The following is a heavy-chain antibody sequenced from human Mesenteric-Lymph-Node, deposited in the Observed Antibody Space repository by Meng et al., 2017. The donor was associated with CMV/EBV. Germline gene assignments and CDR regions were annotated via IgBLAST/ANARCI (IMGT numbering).Heavy chain of an antibody. CDR1: GFSFSVYE. J-gene: IGHJ3*02. Sequence: GGSLRLSCVGSGFSFSVYEMNWVRQAPGKGLEWVSYISSSGSTLYYADSVKGRFTISRDNAKNSLHLQMNSLRAEDTAVYYCARLMEDYFDRSEYPDDFDIWGQGTMVTVSS. V-gene: IGHV3-48*03. CDR2: ISSSGSTL. D-gene: IGHD3-22*01. CDR3: ARLMEDYFDRSEYPDDFDI.